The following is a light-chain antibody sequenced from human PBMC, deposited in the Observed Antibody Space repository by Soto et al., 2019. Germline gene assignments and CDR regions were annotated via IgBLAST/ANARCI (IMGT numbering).Light chain of an antibody. Sequence: QPVLTQPPSASGTPGQRVTISWSGSSSNVGGNSVYWYQQLPRTAPKLLVFRNNQRPSGVPDRFSGSKSGTSASLAISGLRSEDEADYYCATWDDSLSAWVFGGGTKLTVL. V-gene: IGLV1-47*01. CDR2: RNN. J-gene: IGLJ3*02. CDR3: ATWDDSLSAWV. CDR1: SSNVGGNS.